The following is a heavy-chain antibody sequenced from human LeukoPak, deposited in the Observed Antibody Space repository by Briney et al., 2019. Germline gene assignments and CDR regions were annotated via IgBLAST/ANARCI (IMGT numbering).Heavy chain of an antibody. CDR1: GFTLGDYS. V-gene: IGHV3-49*04. Sequence: GGSLRLSCRGSGFTLGDYSMTWVRQAPGRGLEWVGFIRSKASGETTEYAASVKGRFTLSRDDSKSIAYLQMNSLKIEDTAVYYCSRDGSYYFYYYMDVWGTGTPVTVSS. J-gene: IGHJ6*03. D-gene: IGHD1-26*01. CDR3: SRDGSYYFYYYMDV. CDR2: IRSKASGETT.